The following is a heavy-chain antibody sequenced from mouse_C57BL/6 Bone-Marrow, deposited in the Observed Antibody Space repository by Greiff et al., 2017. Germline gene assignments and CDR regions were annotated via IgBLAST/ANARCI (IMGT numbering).Heavy chain of an antibody. Sequence: QVQLQQPGAELMKPGASVKLSCKATGYTFTGYWIEWVKQRPGHGLEWIGEILPGSGSTNYNEKFKGKATFTVDKSSNTAYMQLSSLTTEDSAIYYCAGELSYWDFDVWGTGTTVTVSS. CDR3: AGELSYWDFDV. CDR2: ILPGSGST. J-gene: IGHJ1*03. CDR1: GYTFTGYW. V-gene: IGHV1-9*01. D-gene: IGHD4-1*01.